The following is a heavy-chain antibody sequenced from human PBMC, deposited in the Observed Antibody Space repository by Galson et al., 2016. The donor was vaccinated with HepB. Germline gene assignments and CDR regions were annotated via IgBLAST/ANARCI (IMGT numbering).Heavy chain of an antibody. CDR2: DSMDGRRK. CDR3: AKRHEYCPPVGCSVDS. Sequence: SLRLSCAASGFTFSQRGMHWVRQAPGKGLEWVAADSMDGRRKFYADSVRGRFTISRDNSNNMLFLQMSSLRVDDTAVYYCAKRHEYCPPVGCSVDSWGQGTLVSVSS. V-gene: IGHV3-30*18. J-gene: IGHJ4*02. D-gene: IGHD2/OR15-2a*01. CDR1: GFTFSQRG.